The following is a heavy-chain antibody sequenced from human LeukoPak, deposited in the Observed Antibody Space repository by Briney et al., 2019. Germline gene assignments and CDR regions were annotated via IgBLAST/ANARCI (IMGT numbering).Heavy chain of an antibody. CDR1: GYTLTELS. J-gene: IGHJ4*02. D-gene: IGHD3-22*01. V-gene: IGHV1-24*01. CDR2: FDPEDGET. Sequence: ASVKVSCKVSGYTLTELSMHWVRQAPGKGLEWMGGFDPEDGETIYAQKFQGRVTMTEDTSTDTAYMELSSLRSEDTAGYYCATYDSSGYYYFDYWGQGTLVTVSS. CDR3: ATYDSSGYYYFDY.